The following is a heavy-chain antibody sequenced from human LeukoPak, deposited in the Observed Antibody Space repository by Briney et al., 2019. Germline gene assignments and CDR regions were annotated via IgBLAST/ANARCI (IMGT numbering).Heavy chain of an antibody. V-gene: IGHV3-48*03. Sequence: GSLRLSCAASGFTFSSNEMNWVRQAPGKGLEWVSYINSGGTIIYYADSVKGRFTISRDNAKNSLYLQMNSLRAEDTAIYYCARDWFADWGQGTLVIASS. J-gene: IGHJ4*02. CDR1: GFTFSSNE. CDR2: INSGGTII. CDR3: ARDWFAD.